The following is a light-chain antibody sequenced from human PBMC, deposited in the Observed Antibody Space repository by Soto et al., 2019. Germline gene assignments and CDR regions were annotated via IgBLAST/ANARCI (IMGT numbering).Light chain of an antibody. CDR2: EVN. CDR1: SSDVGAYNF. V-gene: IGLV2-8*01. Sequence: QSVPAQPASVTGSTGQSISISCTGTSSDVGAYNFVSWYQQHPGKAPKLMIYEVNKRPSGVPDRFSGSKSGNTASLTVPGLQAEDEADYYCSSYAGSRNVFGTGTKVTVL. J-gene: IGLJ1*01. CDR3: SSYAGSRNV.